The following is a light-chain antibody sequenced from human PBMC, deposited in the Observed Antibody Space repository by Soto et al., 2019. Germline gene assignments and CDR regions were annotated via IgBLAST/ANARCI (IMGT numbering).Light chain of an antibody. CDR3: QQYYSYPLT. V-gene: IGKV1-8*01. J-gene: IGKJ4*01. CDR1: QGISSY. CDR2: AAS. Sequence: IRMTQSPSSLSASTGDTVTSTCRASQGISSYLAWYQQKPGKAPKLLIYAASTLQSGVPSRFSGSGSGTDFTLTISCLQSEDFATYYCQQYYSYPLTFGGGTKVDI.